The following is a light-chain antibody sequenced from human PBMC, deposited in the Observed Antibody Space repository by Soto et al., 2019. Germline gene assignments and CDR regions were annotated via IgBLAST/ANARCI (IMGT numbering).Light chain of an antibody. Sequence: EIVLTQSPGTLSLSPGERATLSCRASQSISSSYLTWYQQKPGQAPRLLIYGASSRATGIPDRFSGSGSVTDFTLTISRLEPADFAVYYCQQYGSSPLTFGQGTKVEIK. J-gene: IGKJ1*01. CDR2: GAS. CDR3: QQYGSSPLT. CDR1: QSISSSY. V-gene: IGKV3-20*01.